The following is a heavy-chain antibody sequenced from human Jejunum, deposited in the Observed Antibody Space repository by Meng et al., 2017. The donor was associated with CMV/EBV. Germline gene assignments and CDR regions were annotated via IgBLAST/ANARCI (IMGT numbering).Heavy chain of an antibody. J-gene: IGHJ6*02. V-gene: IGHV3-21*01. CDR3: AKEMATATTTGYYGMDV. CDR1: FSSYS. CDR2: ISSSSSYI. D-gene: IGHD1/OR15-1a*01. Sequence: FSSYSMNWVRPAPGKGLEWVSSISSSSSYIYYADSVKGRFTISRDNAKNSLYLQMNSLRDEDTAVYYCAKEMATATTTGYYGMDVWGQGTTVTVSS.